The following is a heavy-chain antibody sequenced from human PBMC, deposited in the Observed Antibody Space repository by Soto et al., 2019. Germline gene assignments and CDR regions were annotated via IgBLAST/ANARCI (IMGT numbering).Heavy chain of an antibody. CDR3: AGDQYGNGRYAYFDC. J-gene: IGHJ4*02. CDR2: ISSSGSTI. D-gene: IGHD6-19*01. CDR1: GFTFSDYY. V-gene: IGHV3-11*01. Sequence: PGGSLRLSCAASGFTFSDYYMSWIRQAPGKGLEWVSYISSSGSTIYYADSVKGRFTISRDNAKNSLYLQMNSLRAEDTAVYYCAGDQYGNGRYAYFDCWGQGALVTVSS.